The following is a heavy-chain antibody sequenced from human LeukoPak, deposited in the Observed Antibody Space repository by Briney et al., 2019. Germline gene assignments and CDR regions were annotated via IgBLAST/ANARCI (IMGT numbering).Heavy chain of an antibody. Sequence: GGSLRLSCATSGFTFSSYTMNWVRQTPGKGLEWVSTISDRARSTHYADSVNGRFTISRDDFLNMVYLQMDRLTVEDTAVYYCTTRLQHHFDYWGQGTQVTVSS. CDR3: TTRLQHHFDY. V-gene: IGHV3-23*01. D-gene: IGHD4-11*01. J-gene: IGHJ4*02. CDR1: GFTFSSYT. CDR2: ISDRARST.